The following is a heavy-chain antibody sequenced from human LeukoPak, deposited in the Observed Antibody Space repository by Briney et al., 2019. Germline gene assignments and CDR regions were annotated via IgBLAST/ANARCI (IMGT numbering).Heavy chain of an antibody. J-gene: IGHJ4*02. D-gene: IGHD5-24*01. Sequence: GGSLRLSCAASGFTFSSYSMNWVRQAPGKGLEWVSSISSSSSYIYYADSVKGRFTISRDNAKNSLYLQTNSLRAEDTAVYYCARVGGDGYNLHYWRQGPLVTVSS. CDR2: ISSSSSYI. V-gene: IGHV3-21*01. CDR1: GFTFSSYS. CDR3: ARVGGDGYNLHY.